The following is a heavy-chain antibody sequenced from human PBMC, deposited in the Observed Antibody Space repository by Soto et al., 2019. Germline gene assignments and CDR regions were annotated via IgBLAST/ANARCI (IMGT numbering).Heavy chain of an antibody. V-gene: IGHV1-8*01. Sequence: QVQLVQSGAEVKKPGASVKVSCKASGYTFTSYDINWVRQATGQGLEWMGWMNPYSGNTGYAQKFQGRITMTSNTSISTAYKELSSLRSEGTAVYYCARPVPWFHPWGQGTLVTVSS. CDR2: MNPYSGNT. D-gene: IGHD6-6*01. J-gene: IGHJ5*02. CDR1: GYTFTSYD. CDR3: ARPVPWFHP.